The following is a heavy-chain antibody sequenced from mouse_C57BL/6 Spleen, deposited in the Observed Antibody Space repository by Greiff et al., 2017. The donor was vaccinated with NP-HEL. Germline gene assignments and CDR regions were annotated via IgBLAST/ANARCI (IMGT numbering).Heavy chain of an antibody. V-gene: IGHV1-82*01. J-gene: IGHJ4*01. CDR2: IYPGDGDT. D-gene: IGHD2-4*01. CDR3: AREGVYDYNYYAMDY. Sequence: VQLQQSGPELVKPGASVKISCKASGYAFSSSWMNWVKQRPGKGLEWIGRIYPGDGDTNYNGKFKGKATLTADKSSSTAYMQLSSLTSEDSAVYCCAREGVYDYNYYAMDYWGQGTSVTVSS. CDR1: GYAFSSSW.